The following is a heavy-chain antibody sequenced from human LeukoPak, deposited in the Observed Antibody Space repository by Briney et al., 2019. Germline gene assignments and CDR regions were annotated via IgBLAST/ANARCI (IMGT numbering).Heavy chain of an antibody. CDR2: IYYSGST. V-gene: IGHV4-59*01. CDR1: GGSISSYY. D-gene: IGHD3-10*01. J-gene: IGHJ6*03. Sequence: SETLSLTCAVSGGSISSYYWSWIRQPPGKGLEWIGYIYYSGSTNYNPSLKSRVTISVDTSKNQFSLKLSSVTAADTAVYYCARVEEGYGSGRRENYYYYYMDVWGKGTTVTISS. CDR3: ARVEEGYGSGRRENYYYYYMDV.